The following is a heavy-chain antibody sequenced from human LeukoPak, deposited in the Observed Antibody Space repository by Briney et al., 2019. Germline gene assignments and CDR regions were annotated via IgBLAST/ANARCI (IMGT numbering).Heavy chain of an antibody. CDR3: ARDSGKNYGMDV. CDR2: IYYSGST. J-gene: IGHJ6*02. D-gene: IGHD3-10*01. CDR1: GGSISSYY. Sequence: SETLSLTCTVSGGSISSYYWSWIRRPPGKGLEWIGDIYYSGSTNYNPSLESRVTISVDTFKNQFSLKLRSVTAADTAVYYCARDSGKNYGMDVWAQGTTVTVSS. V-gene: IGHV4-59*01.